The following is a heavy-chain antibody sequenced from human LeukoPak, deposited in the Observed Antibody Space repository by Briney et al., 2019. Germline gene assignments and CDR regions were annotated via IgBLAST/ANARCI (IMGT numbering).Heavy chain of an antibody. CDR2: IKQDGSER. Sequence: GGSLRLSCAASGFTFSSYWMNWVRQAPGKGLEWVANIKQDGSERYSVDSLKGRFTISRDNAKNSLYLQMNSLRADDTAVYYCCAGAGSYIYWGQGTLVSVSS. D-gene: IGHD3-10*01. V-gene: IGHV3-7*02. CDR1: GFTFSSYW. J-gene: IGHJ4*02. CDR3: CAGAGSYIY.